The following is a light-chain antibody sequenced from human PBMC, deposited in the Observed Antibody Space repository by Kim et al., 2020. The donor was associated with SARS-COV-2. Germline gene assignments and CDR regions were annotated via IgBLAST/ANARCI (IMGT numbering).Light chain of an antibody. CDR3: SSYTRSSTNYV. CDR2: AVS. CDR1: SSDVGSYNY. Sequence: QSITSACTGTSSDVGSYNYASWYQQHPGKAPKLMIYAVSNRPSGVSNRFSGSKSGNTASLTISGLQAEDEADYYCSSYTRSSTNYVFGTGTKVTVL. V-gene: IGLV2-14*03. J-gene: IGLJ1*01.